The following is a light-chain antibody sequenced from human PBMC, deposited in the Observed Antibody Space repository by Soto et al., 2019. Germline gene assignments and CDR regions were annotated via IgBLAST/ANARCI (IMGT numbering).Light chain of an antibody. CDR2: AAS. CDR3: QQRSDWPLT. V-gene: IGKV1-17*01. J-gene: IGKJ5*01. Sequence: EIQMTQSPSSLSASVGDRVTITCRASQGIRNDLGWYQQKPGKAPKXLIFAASSLQSGVPSRFSGSRSGPDLTITISSLEPEDFEVYYCQQRSDWPLTFGQGTRLEIK. CDR1: QGIRND.